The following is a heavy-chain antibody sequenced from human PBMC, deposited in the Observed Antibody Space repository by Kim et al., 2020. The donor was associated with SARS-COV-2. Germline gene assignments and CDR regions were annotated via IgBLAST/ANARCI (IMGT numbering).Heavy chain of an antibody. CDR1: GGSISSYY. V-gene: IGHV4-59*01. CDR2: IYYSGST. J-gene: IGHJ4*02. CDR3: AGAHTHCSGGSCPFRL. Sequence: SETLSLTCTVSGGSISSYYWSWIRQPPGKGLEWIGYIYYSGSTNYNPSLKSRVTISVDTSKNQFSLKLSSVTAADTAVYYCAGAHTHCSGGSCPFRLWGQGTLVTVSS. D-gene: IGHD2-15*01.